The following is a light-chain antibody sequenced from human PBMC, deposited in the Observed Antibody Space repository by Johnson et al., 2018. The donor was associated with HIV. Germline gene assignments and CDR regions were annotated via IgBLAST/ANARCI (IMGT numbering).Light chain of an antibody. CDR3: GTWDSSLSAGNV. CDR2: ENN. CDR1: SSNIGNNY. V-gene: IGLV1-51*02. J-gene: IGLJ1*01. Sequence: QSVFTQPPSVSAAPGQKVTISCSGSSSNIGNNYVSWYQQLPGTAPKLLIYENNKRPSGIPDRFSGSKSGTSATLGITGLQTVDEADYYCGTWDSSLSAGNVFGTGTKVTVL.